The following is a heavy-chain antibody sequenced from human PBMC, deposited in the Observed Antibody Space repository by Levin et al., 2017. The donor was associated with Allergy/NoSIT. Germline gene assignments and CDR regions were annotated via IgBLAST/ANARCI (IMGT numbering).Heavy chain of an antibody. CDR1: GFTFSDYY. J-gene: IGHJ5*02. V-gene: IGHV3-11*01. Sequence: KPGGSLRLSCAASGFTFSDYYMIWIRQAPGKGLEWVSYIGSGGSIIYYADSVKGRFTISRDNAKNSLYLQMNSLRADDTAVYYCARAQMGRGHCSGGSCISWFDPWGQGTLVTVSS. CDR3: ARAQMGRGHCSGGSCISWFDP. CDR2: IGSGGSII. D-gene: IGHD2-15*01.